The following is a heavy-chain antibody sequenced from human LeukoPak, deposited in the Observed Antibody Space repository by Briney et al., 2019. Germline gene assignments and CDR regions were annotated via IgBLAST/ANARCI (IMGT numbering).Heavy chain of an antibody. CDR1: GYSINSGYH. CDR2: IYHSGST. J-gene: IGHJ6*03. Sequence: SETLSLTCIVSGYSINSGYHWGWIRQPPGKGLEWIGSIYHSGSTYYNPSLKSRVTISIDTSKNQFSLKLSSVTAADTAVYYCAREVTVSYNYYYYMDVWGKGTTVTVSS. V-gene: IGHV4-38-2*02. CDR3: AREVTVSYNYYYYMDV. D-gene: IGHD2-21*02.